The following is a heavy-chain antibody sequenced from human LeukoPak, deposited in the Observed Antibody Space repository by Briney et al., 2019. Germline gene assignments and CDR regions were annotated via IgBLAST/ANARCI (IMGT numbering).Heavy chain of an antibody. J-gene: IGHJ4*02. V-gene: IGHV3-21*01. CDR1: GFTFSSYS. CDR3: ARGPSGYCSGGSCYGDY. D-gene: IGHD2-15*01. Sequence: GGSLRLSCAASGFTFSSYSMNWVRQAPGKGLEWVSSISSSNSYIYYADSVKGRFTISRDNAKNSLYLQMNSLRAEDTAVYYCARGPSGYCSGGSCYGDYWGQGTLVTVSS. CDR2: ISSSNSYI.